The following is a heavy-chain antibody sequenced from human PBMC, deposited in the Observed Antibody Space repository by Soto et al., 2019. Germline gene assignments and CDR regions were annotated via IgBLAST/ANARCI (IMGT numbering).Heavy chain of an antibody. CDR3: ARDKITGLFDY. D-gene: IGHD2-8*02. CDR2: VYSSGST. V-gene: IGHV4-59*01. CDR1: GGSIRNYY. Sequence: PSETLSLTCTVSGGSIRNYYWSWIRQPPGKGLEWIGYVYSSGSTHYNPSLQSRVTISADTSKNQVSLKLTSVTAADTAVYYCARDKITGLFDYWGQGTQITVSS. J-gene: IGHJ4*02.